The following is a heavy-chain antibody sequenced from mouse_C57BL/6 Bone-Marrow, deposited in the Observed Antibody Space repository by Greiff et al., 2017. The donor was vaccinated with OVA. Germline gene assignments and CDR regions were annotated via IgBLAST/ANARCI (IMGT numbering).Heavy chain of an antibody. CDR1: GYTFTGYW. J-gene: IGHJ2*02. D-gene: IGHD1-1*01. CDR3: AHYGSRLYLHY. V-gene: IGHV1-9*01. CDR2: ILPGSGST. Sequence: VKLMESGAELMKPGASVKLSCKATGYTFTGYWIEWVKQRPGHGLEWIGEILPGSGSTNYNEKFKGKATFTADTSSNTAYMQHSSLTSEDSAVYYCAHYGSRLYLHYWGQGTSLTVSS.